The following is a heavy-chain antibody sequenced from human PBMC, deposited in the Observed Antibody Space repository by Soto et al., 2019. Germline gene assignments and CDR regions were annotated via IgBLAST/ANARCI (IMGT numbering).Heavy chain of an antibody. CDR1: GGSISSSSYY. Sequence: SETLSLTCTVSGGSISSSSYYWGWIRQPPGKGLEWIGSIYYSGSTYYNPSLKSRVTISVDTSKNQFSLKLSSVTAADTAVYYCARHGADLYQLVFNGFDPWGQGTLVTVSS. V-gene: IGHV4-39*01. J-gene: IGHJ5*02. CDR3: ARHGADLYQLVFNGFDP. CDR2: IYYSGST. D-gene: IGHD2-2*01.